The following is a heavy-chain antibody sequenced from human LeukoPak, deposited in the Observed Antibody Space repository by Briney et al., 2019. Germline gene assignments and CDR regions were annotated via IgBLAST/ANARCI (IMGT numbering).Heavy chain of an antibody. CDR2: SIPIFGTA. V-gene: IGHV1-69*13. J-gene: IGHJ4*02. CDR3: ARVAYYYDSSGYYLDY. CDR1: GGTFSSYA. Sequence: ASVKVSCKASGGTFSSYAISWVRQAPGQGLEWMGGSIPIFGTANYAQKFQGRVTITADESTSTAYMELSSLRSEDTAVYYCARVAYYYDSSGYYLDYWGQGTLVTVSS. D-gene: IGHD3-22*01.